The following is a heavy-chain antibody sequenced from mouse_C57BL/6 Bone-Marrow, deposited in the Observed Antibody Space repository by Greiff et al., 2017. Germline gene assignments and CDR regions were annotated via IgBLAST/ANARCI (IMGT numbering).Heavy chain of an antibody. D-gene: IGHD1-1*01. CDR3: ARWGYYGSSYSLFDY. CDR1: GYTFTSYW. Sequence: VQLQQPGAELVRPGTSVKLSCKASGYTFTSYWMHWVKQRPGQGLEWIGVIDPSDSYTNYNQKFKGKATLTVDTSSSTAYMQLSSLTSEDSAVYYCARWGYYGSSYSLFDYWGQGTTLTVSS. V-gene: IGHV1-59*01. CDR2: IDPSDSYT. J-gene: IGHJ2*01.